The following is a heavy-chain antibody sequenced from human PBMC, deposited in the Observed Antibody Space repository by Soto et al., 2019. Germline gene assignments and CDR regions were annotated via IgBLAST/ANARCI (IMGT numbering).Heavy chain of an antibody. CDR3: TKGGPSTGFHY. J-gene: IGHJ4*02. Sequence: ASVKVSCKASGDSFTGYFLHWVRQAPGQGLEWMGRINPSGGETDYAQKFQGWVTMTRDTSISTAYMELRRLKSNDTAVYYCTKGGPSTGFHYWGQATLVTLSS. CDR1: GDSFTGYF. V-gene: IGHV1-2*04. CDR2: INPSGGET.